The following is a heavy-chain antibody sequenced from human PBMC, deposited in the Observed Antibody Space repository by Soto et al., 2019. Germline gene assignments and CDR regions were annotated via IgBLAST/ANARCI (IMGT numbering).Heavy chain of an antibody. Sequence: QVQLVQSGAEVKKYGSSVKVSCKASGGTFSRYAISWVRQAPGQGLEWMGGITPMFGTANYARKFQGRVTITADESPTTAYMQLSSLRSDDTAVYYCAQTLGLAVAGPGRFALGGRGTLVTVSS. CDR1: GGTFSRYA. V-gene: IGHV1-69*12. CDR2: ITPMFGTA. CDR3: AQTLGLAVAGPGRFAL. D-gene: IGHD6-19*01. J-gene: IGHJ2*01.